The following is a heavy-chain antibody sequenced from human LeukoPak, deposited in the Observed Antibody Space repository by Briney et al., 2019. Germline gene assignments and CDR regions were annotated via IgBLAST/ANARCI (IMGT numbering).Heavy chain of an antibody. CDR3: ARGGVLRFLEHLDY. J-gene: IGHJ4*02. CDR2: INPSGGST. Sequence: AASVKVSCKASGDTFSSYYMHWVRQAPGQGLEWMGIINPSGGSTTYAQKFQGRVTMTRDTSTSTVYMELSSLRSEDTVVYYCARGGVLRFLEHLDYWGQGTLVTVSS. D-gene: IGHD3-3*01. CDR1: GDTFSSYY. V-gene: IGHV1-46*01.